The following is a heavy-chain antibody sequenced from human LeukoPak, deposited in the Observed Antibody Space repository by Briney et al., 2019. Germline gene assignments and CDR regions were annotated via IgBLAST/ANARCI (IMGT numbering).Heavy chain of an antibody. CDR3: ARDEYGSGSLIDY. CDR1: GFTFSSYS. J-gene: IGHJ4*02. Sequence: GGSLRLSCAASGFTFSSYSMNWVRQAPGKGLEWVSSISSSSYIYYADSVKGRFTISRDNAKNSLYLQMNSLRAEDTAVYYCARDEYGSGSLIDYWGQGTLVAVSS. D-gene: IGHD3-10*01. CDR2: ISSSSYI. V-gene: IGHV3-21*01.